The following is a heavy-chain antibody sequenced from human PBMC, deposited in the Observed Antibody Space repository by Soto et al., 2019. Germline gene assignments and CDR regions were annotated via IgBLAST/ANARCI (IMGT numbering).Heavy chain of an antibody. CDR2: IWLDGSNK. CDR1: GFIFSSYG. D-gene: IGHD1-26*01. J-gene: IGHJ4*02. CDR3: ARDAKSVETTGGFDY. V-gene: IGHV3-33*01. Sequence: QVQLVDSGGGVVQPGRSLRLSCAASGFIFSSYGMHWVRQAPGMGLEWVAGIWLDGSNKYYADSVKGRFTISRDNSRNTLYLQMNGLRAEDTAVYYCARDAKSVETTGGFDYWGQGTLVTVSS.